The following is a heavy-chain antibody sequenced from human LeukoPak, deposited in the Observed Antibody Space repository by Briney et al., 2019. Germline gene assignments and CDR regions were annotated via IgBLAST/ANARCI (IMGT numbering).Heavy chain of an antibody. Sequence: SETLSLTCTVSGASISSNNYHWGWVRQPPGKGLEWIGNIYSSGNTYYNASLKSRATIYIDTSKNQFSLNLSSVTAADTAVYYCAKSGGSGLIDYWGQGTLVTVSS. CDR3: AKSGGSGLIDY. D-gene: IGHD1-26*01. V-gene: IGHV4-39*01. J-gene: IGHJ4*02. CDR1: GASISSNNYH. CDR2: IYSSGNT.